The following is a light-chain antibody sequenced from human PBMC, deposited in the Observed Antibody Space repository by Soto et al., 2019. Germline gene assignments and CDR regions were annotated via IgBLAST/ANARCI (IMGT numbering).Light chain of an antibody. CDR2: DAS. CDR1: QSVDNN. Sequence: ETVLTQSPATLSVSPGERATLSCRASQSVDNNLTWYQQKPGQAPRILMYDASTRATGIPARFSGSGSGTEFTLTISSLQSEDFAVYYCQQYHNWPITFGQGTRLEIK. V-gene: IGKV3-15*01. J-gene: IGKJ5*01. CDR3: QQYHNWPIT.